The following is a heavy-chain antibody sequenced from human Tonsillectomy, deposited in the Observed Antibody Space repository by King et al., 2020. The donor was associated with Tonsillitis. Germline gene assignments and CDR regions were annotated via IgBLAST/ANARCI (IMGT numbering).Heavy chain of an antibody. CDR1: GFTFSSYW. D-gene: IGHD1-26*01. V-gene: IGHV3-7*01. CDR2: IKQDGSEK. J-gene: IGHJ3*02. CDR3: ARVGIVGASDAFDI. Sequence: VQLVESGGGLVHPGGSLRLSCAASGFTFSSYWMSWVRQAPGKGLEWVANIKQDGSEKYYVESVKGRFTISRDNAKNSLYLQMNSLRAEDTAVYYCARVGIVGASDAFDIWGQGTMVTVSS.